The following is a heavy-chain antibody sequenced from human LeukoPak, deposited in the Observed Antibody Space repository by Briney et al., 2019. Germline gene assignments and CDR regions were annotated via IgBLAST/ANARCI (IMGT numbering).Heavy chain of an antibody. D-gene: IGHD3-10*01. V-gene: IGHV1-18*01. Sequence: GASVKVSCKASGYTFTSYGISWVRQAPGQGLEWMGWISAYNGNTNYAQKLQGRVTMTTDTSTSTAYMELRSLRSDDTAVYYCARVSYYGSGSGWFDPWGQGTLVTVSS. CDR3: ARVSYYGSGSGWFDP. J-gene: IGHJ5*02. CDR2: ISAYNGNT. CDR1: GYTFTSYG.